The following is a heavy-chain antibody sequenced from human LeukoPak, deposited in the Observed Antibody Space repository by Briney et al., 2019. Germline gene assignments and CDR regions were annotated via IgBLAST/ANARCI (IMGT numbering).Heavy chain of an antibody. D-gene: IGHD3-22*01. V-gene: IGHV3-23*01. CDR3: AKRDYSDSSGYASLFDH. J-gene: IGHJ4*02. CDR2: INGFGGST. Sequence: PGGSLRLSCAASGFTFSSYGMAWVRQAPGKGLQWVSGINGFGGSTYYADSVKGRFTISRDNSKNTLYLQMNSLRVEDTAVYYCAKRDYSDSSGYASLFDHWGQGSQVTVSS. CDR1: GFTFSSYG.